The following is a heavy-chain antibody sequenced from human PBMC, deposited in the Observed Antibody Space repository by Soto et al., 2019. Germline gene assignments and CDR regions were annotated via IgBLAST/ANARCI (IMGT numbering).Heavy chain of an antibody. D-gene: IGHD5-12*01. V-gene: IGHV3-15*01. J-gene: IGHJ4*02. CDR3: TTAHPRGPDY. Sequence: PGGSLRLSCAASGFTFSNAWMNWVRQAPGKGLEWVGLIKSKTDGGTIDYPAPVKGRFIISRDDSRNTLYLQMNSLKTEDAAVYYCTTAHPRGPDYWGQGTLVTVSS. CDR2: IKSKTDGGTI. CDR1: GFTFSNAW.